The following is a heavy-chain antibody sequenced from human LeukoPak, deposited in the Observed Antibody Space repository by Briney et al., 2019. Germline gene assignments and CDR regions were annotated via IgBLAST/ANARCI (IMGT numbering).Heavy chain of an antibody. J-gene: IGHJ4*02. CDR1: GGSISSYY. Sequence: KPSETLSPTCTVSGGSISSYYWSWIRQPPGKGLEWIGEINHNGSTNYNPSLKSRVTISVDTSKNQFSLKLSSVTAADTAVYYCASHITMVRGVILTGTLRFDYWGQGTLVTVSS. CDR3: ASHITMVRGVILTGTLRFDY. CDR2: INHNGST. D-gene: IGHD3-10*01. V-gene: IGHV4-34*01.